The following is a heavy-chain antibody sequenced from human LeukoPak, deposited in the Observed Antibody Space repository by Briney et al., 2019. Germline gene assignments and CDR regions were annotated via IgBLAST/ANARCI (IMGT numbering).Heavy chain of an antibody. CDR3: ARLIGPLSTVTTNCFDP. V-gene: IGHV1-69*04. CDR1: GGTFSSYA. J-gene: IGHJ5*02. Sequence: ASAKVSCKASGGTFSSYAISWVRQPPGQGLEWMGSIIPILGIANYAQKFQGRVTITADKSTSTAYMELSSLRSEDTAVYYCARLIGPLSTVTTNCFDPWGQGTLVTISS. CDR2: IIPILGIA. D-gene: IGHD4-17*01.